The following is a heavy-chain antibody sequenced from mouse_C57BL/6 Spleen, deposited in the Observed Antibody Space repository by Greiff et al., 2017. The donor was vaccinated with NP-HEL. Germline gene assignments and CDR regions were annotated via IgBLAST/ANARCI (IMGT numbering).Heavy chain of an antibody. D-gene: IGHD2-2*01. V-gene: IGHV1-85*01. CDR3: ARCFGYDNYAMDY. J-gene: IGHJ4*01. CDR1: GYTFISYD. Sequence: QVQLKESGPELVKPGASVKLSCKASGYTFISYDINWVKQRPGQGLEWIGWLYPRDGSTKYNEKFKGKATLTVDTSSSTAYMELHSLTSEDSAVYFCARCFGYDNYAMDYWGQGTSVTVSS. CDR2: LYPRDGST.